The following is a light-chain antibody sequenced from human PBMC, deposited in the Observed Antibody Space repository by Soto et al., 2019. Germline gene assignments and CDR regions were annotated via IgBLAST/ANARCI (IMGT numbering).Light chain of an antibody. CDR3: QQYGSAPPWT. V-gene: IGKV1-5*03. CDR2: KAS. CDR1: QTISSW. Sequence: IQITNSPSTLSGSAGDRVTITCRASQTISSWLAWYQQKPGKAPKLLIYKASTLKSGVPSRFSGSGSGTEFTLTISRLEPEDFSVYYCQQYGSAPPWTFGQGTKVEI. J-gene: IGKJ1*01.